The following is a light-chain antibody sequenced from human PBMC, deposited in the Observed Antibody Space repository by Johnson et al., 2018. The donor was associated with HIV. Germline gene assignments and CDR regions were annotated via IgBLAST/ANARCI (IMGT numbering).Light chain of an antibody. V-gene: IGLV1-51*01. CDR1: SSNIESDY. CDR3: ETWDSSLSGV. J-gene: IGLJ1*01. CDR2: DNN. Sequence: QSVLTQPPSVSAAPGQKVDISCSGSSSNIESDYVSWYQQLPGTAPKLLIYDNNKRPSGIPDRFSGSKSGTSATLGITGLQTGDEADYYCETWDSSLSGVFGTGTKVTVL.